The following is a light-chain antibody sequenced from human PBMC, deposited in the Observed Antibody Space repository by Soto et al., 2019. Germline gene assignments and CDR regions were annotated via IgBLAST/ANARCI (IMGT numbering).Light chain of an antibody. V-gene: IGLV8-61*01. CDR2: STY. CDR1: SGSVSTNYY. Sequence: QAVVTQEPSFSVSPGGTVTLTCGWTSGSVSTNYYPSWYQQAPGQAPRTLIYSTYTRSSGVPDRFSGSILGNKVALTITGAQADDESDYYCVLYMGKGIWVFGTGTKLTVL. J-gene: IGLJ1*01. CDR3: VLYMGKGIWV.